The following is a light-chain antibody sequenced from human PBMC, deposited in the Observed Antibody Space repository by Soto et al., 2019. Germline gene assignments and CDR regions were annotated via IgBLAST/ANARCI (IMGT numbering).Light chain of an antibody. J-gene: IGLJ2*01. CDR1: YSDIGSYND. V-gene: IGLV2-11*01. CDR3: CSYARNYRLMI. CDR2: DVS. Sequence: QSALTQPRSVSGSPGQSVTISCTGTYSDIGSYNDVSWYQHHPAKAPRLMIFDVSQRPSGVPDRFSGSKSGNTASLTISGLQTEDEADYSCCSYARNYRLMIFGEGTKLTVL.